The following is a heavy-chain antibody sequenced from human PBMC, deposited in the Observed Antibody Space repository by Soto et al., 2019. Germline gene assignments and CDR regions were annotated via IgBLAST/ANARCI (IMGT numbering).Heavy chain of an antibody. CDR1: GFTFSKAW. CDR2: SRSNADGGTV. CDR3: TAAGVRGVVMSGMDV. J-gene: IGHJ6*02. V-gene: IGHV3-15*01. D-gene: IGHD3-10*01. Sequence: DVQLVESGGGLVNPGWSLRLSCRTSGFTFSKAWMRGVRQAPGKGLEWVGRSRSNADGGTVEYAAPVKGRLIISSDDSTNTLYLQMNSRDTEDTGVYYCTAAGVRGVVMSGMDVWGQGTAVTVSS.